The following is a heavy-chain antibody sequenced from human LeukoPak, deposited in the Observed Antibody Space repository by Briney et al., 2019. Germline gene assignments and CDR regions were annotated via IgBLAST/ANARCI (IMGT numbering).Heavy chain of an antibody. CDR1: GFTFSNYA. CDR2: ITGSGGNT. D-gene: IGHD3-9*01. CDR3: AKWGDYDVLTGYYVSDY. Sequence: GASLRLSCAASGFTFSNYAMSWVRQAPGKGLDWVSAITGSGGNTYYADSVKGRLTISRDNSKNTLYLQMNSLRAEDTAVYYCAKWGDYDVLTGYYVSDYWGQGALVTVSS. V-gene: IGHV3-23*01. J-gene: IGHJ4*02.